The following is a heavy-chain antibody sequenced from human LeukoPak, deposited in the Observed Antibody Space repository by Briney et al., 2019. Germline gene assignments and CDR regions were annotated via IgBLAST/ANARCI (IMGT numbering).Heavy chain of an antibody. D-gene: IGHD2-8*02. J-gene: IGHJ6*03. CDR1: GGSISSYY. CDR2: IYYSGST. CDR3: ARGSYWPYYMDV. Sequence: SETLSLTCTVSGGSISSYYWSWIRQPPGKGLEWIGYIYYSGSTNYNPSLKSRVTISVDTSKNQFSLKLSSVTAADTAVYYCARGSYWPYYMDVWGKGTTVTLSS. V-gene: IGHV4-59*01.